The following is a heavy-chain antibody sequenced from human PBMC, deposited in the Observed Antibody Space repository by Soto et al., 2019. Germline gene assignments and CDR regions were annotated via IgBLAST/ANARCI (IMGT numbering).Heavy chain of an antibody. V-gene: IGHV3-23*01. D-gene: IGHD6-6*01. CDR3: AKDSSSSANY. Sequence: GGSLRLSCAASGFTFSSYVMSWVRQAPGKGLEWVSSISSSGASTYYADSVNGLFTISRDNSKSTLYLQMNSLRAEDTAVYYCAKDSSSSANYWGQGTLVTVSS. CDR2: ISSSGAST. CDR1: GFTFSSYV. J-gene: IGHJ4*02.